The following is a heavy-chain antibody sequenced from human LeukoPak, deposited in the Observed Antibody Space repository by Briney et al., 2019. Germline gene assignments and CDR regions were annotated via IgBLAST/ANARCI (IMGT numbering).Heavy chain of an antibody. CDR3: SRLFAS. V-gene: IGHV3-48*02. D-gene: IGHD3-3*01. CDR1: GFTFSSYS. J-gene: IGHJ5*02. Sequence: GESLRLSCAASGFTFSSYSMNWVRQAPGKGLEWLSYIDGDGSSIYYADSVKGRFTISRDNAKKSLYLQMNNLRDEDTAVYFCSRLFASWGQGTLVTVSS. CDR2: IDGDGSSI.